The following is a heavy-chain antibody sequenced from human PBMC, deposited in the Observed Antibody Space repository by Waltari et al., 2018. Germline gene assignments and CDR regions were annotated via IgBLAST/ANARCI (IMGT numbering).Heavy chain of an antibody. J-gene: IGHJ1*01. Sequence: QVQLVESGGGVVQPGRSLRLSCAASGFTFSLYGMHWARQAPGKGLEWVAVISYDGSNKYYADSVKGRFTISRDNSKNTLYLQMNSLRAEDTAVYYCAKVPGGYNYGHGYFQHWGQGTLVTVSS. CDR1: GFTFSLYG. D-gene: IGHD5-18*01. CDR3: AKVPGGYNYGHGYFQH. V-gene: IGHV3-30*18. CDR2: ISYDGSNK.